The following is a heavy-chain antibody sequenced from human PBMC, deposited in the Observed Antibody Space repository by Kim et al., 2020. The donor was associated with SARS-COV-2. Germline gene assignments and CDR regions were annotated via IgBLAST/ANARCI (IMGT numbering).Heavy chain of an antibody. CDR1: GFTFSSYG. V-gene: IGHV3-33*01. J-gene: IGHJ4*02. CDR3: ARDFFVDYFDY. CDR2: IWYDGSNK. Sequence: GGSLRRSCAASGFTFSSYGMHWVRQAPGKGLEWVAVIWYDGSNKYYADSVKGRFTISRDNSKNTLYLQMNSLRAEDTAVYYCARDFFVDYFDYWGQGTLVTVSS. D-gene: IGHD3-3*01.